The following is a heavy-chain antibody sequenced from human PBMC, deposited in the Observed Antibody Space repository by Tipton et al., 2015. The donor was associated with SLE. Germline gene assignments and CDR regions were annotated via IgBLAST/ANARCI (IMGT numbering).Heavy chain of an antibody. J-gene: IGHJ4*02. Sequence: TLSLTCTVSGGSISSHYWGWIRQPPGKGLEWIGSIYHSGSTYYNPSLKSRVTISVDTSKNQFSLKLSSVTAADTAVYYCAREYSSSWYALDYWGQGTLVTVSS. CDR2: IYHSGST. CDR3: AREYSSSWYALDY. CDR1: GGSISSHY. V-gene: IGHV4-59*11. D-gene: IGHD6-13*01.